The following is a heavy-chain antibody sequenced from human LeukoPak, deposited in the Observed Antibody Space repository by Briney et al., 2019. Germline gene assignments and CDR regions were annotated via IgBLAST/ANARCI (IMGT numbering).Heavy chain of an antibody. Sequence: PGRSLRLSCAASGFTFSSYAMHWVRQAPGKGLEWVAVISYDGSNKYYADSVKGRFTISREDAKNSLYLQMNNLRAGDTAVYYCARAPTRWHNYFDPWGQGTPVTVSS. CDR3: ARAPTRWHNYFDP. CDR1: GFTFSSYA. CDR2: ISYDGSNK. V-gene: IGHV3-30*14. D-gene: IGHD1-14*01. J-gene: IGHJ5*02.